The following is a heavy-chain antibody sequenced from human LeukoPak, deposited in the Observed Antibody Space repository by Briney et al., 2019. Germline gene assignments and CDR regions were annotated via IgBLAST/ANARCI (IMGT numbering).Heavy chain of an antibody. J-gene: IGHJ5*02. CDR3: ARESWERYCSSTSCPMVWFDP. Sequence: ASVKVSCKASGYTFTSYDINWVRQATGQGLEWMGWINTNTGNPTYAQGFTGRFVFSLDTSVSTAYLQISSLKAEDTAVYYCARESWERYCSSTSCPMVWFDPWGQGTLVTVSS. V-gene: IGHV7-4-1*02. CDR2: INTNTGNP. D-gene: IGHD2-2*01. CDR1: GYTFTSYD.